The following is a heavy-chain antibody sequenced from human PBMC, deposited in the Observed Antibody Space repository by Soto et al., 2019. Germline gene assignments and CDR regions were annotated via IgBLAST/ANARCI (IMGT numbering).Heavy chain of an antibody. Sequence: QVQLQQWGAGLLKPSETLSLTCAAYGGSFSGYYWSWIRQPPGKGLEWIGEINHSGSTNYNPSLKSRVTISVDTSKNQFSLKLSSVTAADTAVYYCARGPRRWLQLHYYYGMDVWGQGTTVTVSS. J-gene: IGHJ6*02. CDR1: GGSFSGYY. CDR3: ARGPRRWLQLHYYYGMDV. V-gene: IGHV4-34*01. D-gene: IGHD5-12*01. CDR2: INHSGST.